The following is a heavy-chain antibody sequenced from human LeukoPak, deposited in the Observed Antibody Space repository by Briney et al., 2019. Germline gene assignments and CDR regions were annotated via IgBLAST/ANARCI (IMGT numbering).Heavy chain of an antibody. CDR2: ISSSSSYI. CDR3: ARESYDFWSGYPNDY. V-gene: IGHV3-21*01. J-gene: IGHJ4*02. D-gene: IGHD3-3*01. CDR1: GFTFSSYS. Sequence: GGSLRLSCAASGFTFSSYSMNWVRQAPGKGLEWVSSISSSSSYIYYADSVKGRFTISRDNAKNSLYLQMNSPRAEDTAVYYCARESYDFWSGYPNDYWGQGTLVTVSS.